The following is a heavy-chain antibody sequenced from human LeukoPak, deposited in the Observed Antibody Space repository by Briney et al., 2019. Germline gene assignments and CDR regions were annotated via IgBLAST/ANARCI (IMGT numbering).Heavy chain of an antibody. CDR3: ARDGPTIAAVGVLGY. V-gene: IGHV1-18*01. CDR2: ISAYNGNT. J-gene: IGHJ4*02. D-gene: IGHD6-13*01. Sequence: ASVKVSCKASGYTFTSYGISWVRQAPGQGLEWMGWISAYNGNTNYAQKLQDRVTMTTDTSTSTAYMELRSLRSDDTAVYYCARDGPTIAAVGVLGYWGQGTLVTVSS. CDR1: GYTFTSYG.